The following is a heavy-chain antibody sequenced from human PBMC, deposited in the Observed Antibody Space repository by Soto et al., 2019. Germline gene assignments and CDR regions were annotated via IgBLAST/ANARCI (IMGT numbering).Heavy chain of an antibody. D-gene: IGHD2-21*01. CDR1: GFPFSSYP. V-gene: IGHV3-30-3*01. CDR3: ARLGAYYQSLDP. J-gene: IGHJ5*02. CDR2: ISYDETSK. Sequence: GGSLSLSCAASGFPFSSYPMHWVRQAPGKGLEWVAVISYDETSKYYADSVKGRFTISRDNSKNTLYLQMNSLRAEDTAVYYCARLGAYYQSLDPWGPGTLVTVSS.